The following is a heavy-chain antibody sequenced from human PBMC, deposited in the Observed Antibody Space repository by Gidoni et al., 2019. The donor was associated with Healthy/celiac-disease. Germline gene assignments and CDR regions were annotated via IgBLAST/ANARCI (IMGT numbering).Heavy chain of an antibody. CDR1: GFPFSSYS. CDR3: ARDGIVVVPAAPLDYYYYYYMDV. V-gene: IGHV3-21*01. CDR2: ISSSSSYI. Sequence: EVQLVESGGVLVKPGGSLRLSCAASGFPFSSYSMNLVRQAPGKGLEWVSSISSSSSYIYYADSVKGRFTISRDNAKNSLYLQMNSLRAEDTAVYYCARDGIVVVPAAPLDYYYYYYMDVWGKGTTVTVSS. J-gene: IGHJ6*03. D-gene: IGHD2-2*01.